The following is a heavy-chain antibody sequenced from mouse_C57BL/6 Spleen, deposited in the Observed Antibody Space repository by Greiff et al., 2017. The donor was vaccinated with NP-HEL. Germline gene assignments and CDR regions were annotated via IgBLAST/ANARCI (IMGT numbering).Heavy chain of an antibody. J-gene: IGHJ4*01. D-gene: IGHD4-1*01. CDR3: ARELTATRDYAMDY. CDR2: INYDGSST. V-gene: IGHV5-16*01. Sequence: EVKLMESEGGLVQPGSSMKLSCTASGFTFSDYYMAWVRQVPEKGLEWVANINYDGSSTYYLDSLKSRFIISRDNAKNILYLQMSSLKSEDTATYYCARELTATRDYAMDYWGQGTSVTVSS. CDR1: GFTFSDYY.